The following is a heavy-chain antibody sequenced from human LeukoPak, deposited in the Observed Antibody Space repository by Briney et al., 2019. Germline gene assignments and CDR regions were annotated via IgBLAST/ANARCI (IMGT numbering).Heavy chain of an antibody. V-gene: IGHV1-8*01. CDR2: MNPNSGNT. Sequence: GASVKVSCKVSGYTLTELSMHWVRQAPGKGLEWMGWMNPNSGNTGYAQKFQGRVTMTRNTSISTAYMELSSLRSEDTAVYYCARGGLRYFDWLSDDAFDIWGQGTMVTVSS. J-gene: IGHJ3*02. CDR1: GYTLTELS. D-gene: IGHD3-9*01. CDR3: ARGGLRYFDWLSDDAFDI.